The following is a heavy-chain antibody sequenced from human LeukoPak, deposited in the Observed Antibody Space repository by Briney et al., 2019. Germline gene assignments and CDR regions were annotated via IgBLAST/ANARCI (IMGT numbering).Heavy chain of an antibody. CDR3: ARVGGYNDAFDI. J-gene: IGHJ3*02. V-gene: IGHV4-59*01. Sequence: PSETLSLTCTVSGHSISSYYWSWLRQPPGKGLECIAYIYYSGSTNYNPSLKSRLTISLDTSKNQFFLKLSSVTAADTAIYYCARVGGYNDAFDIWGQGTMVTVSS. CDR2: IYYSGST. D-gene: IGHD5-24*01. CDR1: GHSISSYY.